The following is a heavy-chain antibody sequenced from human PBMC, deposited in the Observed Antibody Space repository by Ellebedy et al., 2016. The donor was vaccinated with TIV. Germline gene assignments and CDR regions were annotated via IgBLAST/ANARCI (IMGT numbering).Heavy chain of an antibody. CDR3: AKGDEFWSGYSPTYHYGMDV. Sequence: GGSLRLXXAASGFTFGSYAMNWVRQAPGKGLEWVSGLSGSGGRTCYADSVKGRFAISRDNFKNTVSLLMSSLRAEDMAVYYCAKGDEFWSGYSPTYHYGMDVWGQGTTVTVSS. V-gene: IGHV3-23*01. CDR2: LSGSGGRT. J-gene: IGHJ6*02. D-gene: IGHD3-3*01. CDR1: GFTFGSYA.